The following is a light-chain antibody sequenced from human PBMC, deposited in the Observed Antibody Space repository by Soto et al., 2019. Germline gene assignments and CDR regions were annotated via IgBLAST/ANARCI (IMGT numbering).Light chain of an antibody. CDR1: SSDVGGYNY. CDR3: TSYTTSSTLV. Sequence: QSVLPQPASVSGSPGQSITISCTGTSSDVGGYNYVSWYQQYPGKAPKLMIYDVSNRPSGVSNRFSGSKSGNTASLTISGLQAEDEADYYCTSYTTSSTLVFGTGTKLTVL. V-gene: IGLV2-14*01. CDR2: DVS. J-gene: IGLJ1*01.